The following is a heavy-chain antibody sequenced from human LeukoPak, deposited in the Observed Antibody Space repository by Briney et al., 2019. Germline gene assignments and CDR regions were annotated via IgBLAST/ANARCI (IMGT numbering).Heavy chain of an antibody. CDR1: GFTFSSYA. CDR2: ISYDGSNK. V-gene: IGHV3-30*14. D-gene: IGHD5-12*01. J-gene: IGHJ4*02. CDR3: VKDTSYSGYDYFVY. Sequence: GRSLRLSCAASGFTFSSYAMHWVRQAPGKGLEWVADISYDGSNKYYADSVKGRFTISRDNSKNTLYLQMSSLRAEDTAVYYCVKDTSYSGYDYFVYWGQGALPTVSS.